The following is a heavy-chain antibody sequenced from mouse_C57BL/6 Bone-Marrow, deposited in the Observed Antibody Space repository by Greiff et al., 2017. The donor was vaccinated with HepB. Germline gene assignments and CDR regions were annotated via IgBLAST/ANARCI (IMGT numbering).Heavy chain of an antibody. Sequence: EVMLVESGGGLVKPGGSLKLSCAASGFTFSSYAMSWVRQTPEKRLEWVATISDGGSYTYYPDNVKGRFTISRDNAKNNLYLQMSHLKSEDTAMYYCARDGPDFIAYWGQGTLVTVSA. CDR3: ARDGPDFIAY. J-gene: IGHJ3*01. D-gene: IGHD2-13*01. V-gene: IGHV5-4*01. CDR2: ISDGGSYT. CDR1: GFTFSSYA.